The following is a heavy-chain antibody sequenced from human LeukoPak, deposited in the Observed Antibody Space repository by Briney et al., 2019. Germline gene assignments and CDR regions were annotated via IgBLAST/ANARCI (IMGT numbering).Heavy chain of an antibody. J-gene: IGHJ6*03. Sequence: SETLSLTCTVPDGSISGYTWTWIRQPAGKGLEWIGRIYSGGATIYNPSLKSRVTMSVDKSKTQFSLNLSSVTAADTAVYYCARNYPAWSHLRYFHYYDMDVWSKGTTVTVSS. CDR2: IYSGGAT. D-gene: IGHD5-24*01. CDR3: ARNYPAWSHLRYFHYYDMDV. CDR1: DGSISGYT. V-gene: IGHV4-4*07.